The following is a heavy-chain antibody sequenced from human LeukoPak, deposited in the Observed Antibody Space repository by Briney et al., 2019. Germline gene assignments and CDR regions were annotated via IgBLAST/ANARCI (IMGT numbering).Heavy chain of an antibody. V-gene: IGHV3-21*04. CDR1: GFSIRSNT. D-gene: IGHD2-2*02. CDR3: AKVGCSSTSCYTLKNYWYFDL. Sequence: PGGSLRLSCAASGFSIRSNTMNWVRQAPGKGLEWVSSISSSSSYIKYADSVKGRFTISRDNSKNTLYLQMNSLRAEDTTVYYCAKVGCSSTSCYTLKNYWYFDLWGRGTLVTVSS. CDR2: ISSSSSYI. J-gene: IGHJ2*01.